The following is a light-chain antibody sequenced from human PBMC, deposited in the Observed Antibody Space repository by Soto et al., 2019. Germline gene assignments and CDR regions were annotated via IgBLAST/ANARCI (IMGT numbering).Light chain of an antibody. CDR2: GAS. CDR1: QSVSNN. V-gene: IGKV3D-15*01. Sequence: EIVLTQSPGTLSLSPGERATLSCRASQSVSNNYLAWYQQKPGQAPRLLIYGASNRATGIPARFSGSGSGTEFTLTISSLQSEDFAEYHCQQYNNWPQTFGQGTKVDIK. CDR3: QQYNNWPQT. J-gene: IGKJ1*01.